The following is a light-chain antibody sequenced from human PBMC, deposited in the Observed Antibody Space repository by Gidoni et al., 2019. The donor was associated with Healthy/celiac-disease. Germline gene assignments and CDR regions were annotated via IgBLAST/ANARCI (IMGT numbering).Light chain of an antibody. V-gene: IGLV1-47*01. CDR1: SSNIVSNY. CDR3: AAWDDSLSGWV. Sequence: QSLLTHPPSASGPPGQRVTIACSGSSSNIVSNYVYWYQQLPGTAPKLLIYRNNQRPSGVPDRFSGSKSGTSASLAISGLRSEDEADYYCAAWDDSLSGWVFGGGTKLTVL. J-gene: IGLJ3*02. CDR2: RNN.